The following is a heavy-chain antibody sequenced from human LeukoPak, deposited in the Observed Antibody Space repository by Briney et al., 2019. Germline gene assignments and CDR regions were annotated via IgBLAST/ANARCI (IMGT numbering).Heavy chain of an antibody. CDR3: ARLIAAAGYYYYYMDV. D-gene: IGHD6-13*01. CDR1: GGSFSGYY. J-gene: IGHJ6*03. CDR2: INHSGST. V-gene: IGHV4-34*01. Sequence: SETLSLTCAVYGGSFSGYYWSWIRQPPGKGLEWIGEINHSGSTNYNPSLKSRVTISVDTSKNQFSLKLSSATAADTAVYYCARLIAAAGYYYYYMDVWGKGTTVTVSS.